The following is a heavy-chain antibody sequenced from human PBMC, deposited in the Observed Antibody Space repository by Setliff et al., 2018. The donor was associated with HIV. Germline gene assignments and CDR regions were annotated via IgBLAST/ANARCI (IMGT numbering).Heavy chain of an antibody. V-gene: IGHV4-39*01. CDR3: ARQQGDSRGFYPHFDY. Sequence: SETLSLTCTVSGVSVSGTAYYWAWIRQPPGRGLEWIGNIYYTGNTNYNSSLRSRISMSMVASKKQIFLKLSTVSAADTAVYYCARQQGDSRGFYPHFDYWGQGRLVTVSS. CDR1: GVSVSGTAYY. J-gene: IGHJ4*02. D-gene: IGHD3-22*01. CDR2: IYYTGNT.